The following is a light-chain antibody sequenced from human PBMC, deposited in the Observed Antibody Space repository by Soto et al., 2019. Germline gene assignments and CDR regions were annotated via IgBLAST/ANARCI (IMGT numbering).Light chain of an antibody. CDR3: QQSSHFPIT. CDR2: TAS. CDR1: QAIGTW. Sequence: DIQVTQSPSSVSASVGDRVTSTCRARQAIGTWLAWYQQKPGKAPNLLISTASSLQLGVPSSFSGSGSGTDFTLTISGLQPEDFSTYYCQQSSHFPITFGQGTRLEIK. V-gene: IGKV1-12*01. J-gene: IGKJ5*01.